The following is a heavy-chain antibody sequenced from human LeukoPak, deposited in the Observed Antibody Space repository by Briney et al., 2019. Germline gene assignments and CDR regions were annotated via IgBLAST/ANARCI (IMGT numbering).Heavy chain of an antibody. CDR1: GYTFTNYA. Sequence: SVKVSCKASGYTFTNYAINWVRQAPGQGLEWMGWITVYNGNTNYAQKFQGRVTMTTDTSTSTAYMELRSLRSDDTAMYYCARVWHYGSIDYWGQGTRVTVSS. V-gene: IGHV1-18*01. CDR3: ARVWHYGSIDY. CDR2: ITVYNGNT. J-gene: IGHJ4*02. D-gene: IGHD3-10*01.